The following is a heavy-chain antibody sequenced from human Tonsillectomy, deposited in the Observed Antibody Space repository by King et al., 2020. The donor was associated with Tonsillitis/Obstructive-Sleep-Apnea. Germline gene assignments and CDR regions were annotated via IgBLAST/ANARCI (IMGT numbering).Heavy chain of an antibody. Sequence: VQLVESGGGVVQPGRSLRLSCAASGFTFTTYAIHWVRQAPGKGLEWVTIISSDGNNKHYVDSVKGRFTISRDNSKNSAYLQMDSLRPEDTAVYYCASQRAKGNSGGLRCGGQGSQVTVSS. J-gene: IGHJ1*01. CDR2: ISSDGNNK. CDR3: ASQRAKGNSGGLRC. D-gene: IGHD3-16*01. CDR1: GFTFTTYA. V-gene: IGHV3-30*04.